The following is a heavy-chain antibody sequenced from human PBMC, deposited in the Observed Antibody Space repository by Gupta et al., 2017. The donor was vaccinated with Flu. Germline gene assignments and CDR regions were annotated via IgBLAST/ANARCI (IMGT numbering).Heavy chain of an antibody. CDR3: ARGRVATAHGFDY. D-gene: IGHD5-12*01. V-gene: IGHV4-34*02. Sequence: QVQLQQWGAGLLKPSETLSLTCAVYGESFSGYYWSWSRQPPGKGLEWIGEINHSGSTNYNPSLKSRVTISVDTSKNQFSLTLNSVTAADTAVYYCARGRVATAHGFDYWGQGSLVTVSS. CDR2: INHSGST. J-gene: IGHJ4*02. CDR1: GESFSGYY.